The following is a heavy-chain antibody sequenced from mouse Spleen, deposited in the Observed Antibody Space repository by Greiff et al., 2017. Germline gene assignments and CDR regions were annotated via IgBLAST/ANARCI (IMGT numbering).Heavy chain of an antibody. Sequence: VQRVESGPGLVQPSQSLSITCTVSGFSLTSYGVHWVRQSPGKGLEWLGVIWSGGSTDYNAAFISRLSISKDNSKSQVFFKMNSLQADDTAIYYCARKGTASYYYFDYWGQGTTLTVSS. CDR3: ARKGTASYYYFDY. J-gene: IGHJ2*01. V-gene: IGHV2-2*01. CDR2: IWSGGST. D-gene: IGHD2-10*01. CDR1: GFSLTSYG.